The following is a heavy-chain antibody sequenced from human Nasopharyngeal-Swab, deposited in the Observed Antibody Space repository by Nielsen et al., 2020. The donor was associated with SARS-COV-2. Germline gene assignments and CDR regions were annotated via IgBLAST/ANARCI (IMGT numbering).Heavy chain of an antibody. Sequence: SETLSLTCTVSGGSIRSYYWSWIRQPPGKGLEWIGYIYYSGSTNYNPSLKRLVTISVDTSKNQFSLKLSSVTAADTAVYYCARVTYYDFWSGYEDYWGQGSLVIVSS. V-gene: IGHV4-59*01. CDR2: IYYSGST. CDR1: GGSIRSYY. J-gene: IGHJ4*02. CDR3: ARVTYYDFWSGYEDY. D-gene: IGHD3-3*01.